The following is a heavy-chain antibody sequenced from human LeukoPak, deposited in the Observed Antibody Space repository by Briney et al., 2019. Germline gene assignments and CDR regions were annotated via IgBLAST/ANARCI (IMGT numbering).Heavy chain of an antibody. CDR3: ARTYCSSTGRYENWFDP. Sequence: ASVKVSCKASGYTFTGYYMHWVRQAPGQGHEWMGWINPNSGGTNYAQKFQGRVTMTRDTSISTDYMELSRLRSDDTAVYYCARTYCSSTGRYENWFDPWGQGTLVTVSS. D-gene: IGHD2-2*01. J-gene: IGHJ5*02. V-gene: IGHV1-2*02. CDR1: GYTFTGYY. CDR2: INPNSGGT.